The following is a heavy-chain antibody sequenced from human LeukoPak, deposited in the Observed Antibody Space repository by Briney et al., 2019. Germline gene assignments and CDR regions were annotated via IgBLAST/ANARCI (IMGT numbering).Heavy chain of an antibody. V-gene: IGHV4-59*12. CDR2: IYYSGST. J-gene: IGHJ4*02. CDR1: GGSISSYY. Sequence: SETLSLTCTVSGGSISSYYWSWIRQPPGKGLEWIGYIYYSGSTNYNPSLKSRVTMSVDTSKNQFSLKLSSVTAADTAVYYCARDYDSSGYYTFYYFDYGGQGTLVTVSS. CDR3: ARDYDSSGYYTFYYFDY. D-gene: IGHD3-22*01.